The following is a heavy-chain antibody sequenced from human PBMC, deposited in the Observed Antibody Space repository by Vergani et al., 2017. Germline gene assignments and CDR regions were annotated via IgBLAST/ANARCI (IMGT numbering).Heavy chain of an antibody. CDR3: ARASSDYDILTGPLRLWYFYL. V-gene: IGHV1-69*12. CDR2: IIPIFGTD. D-gene: IGHD3-9*01. CDR1: GGTFSSYA. J-gene: IGHJ2*01. Sequence: QVQLVQSGAEVKKPGSSVKVSCKASGGTFSSYAISWVRQGPGQGLEWMGGIIPIFGTDKYAQKFQGRVTFTADESTSTAYMELSSLRSEDTAVYYCARASSDYDILTGPLRLWYFYLWVRGTLVTVSS.